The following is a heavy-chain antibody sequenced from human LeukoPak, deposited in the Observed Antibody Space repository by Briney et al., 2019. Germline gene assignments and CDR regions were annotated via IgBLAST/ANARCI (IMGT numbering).Heavy chain of an antibody. CDR1: GFSLSSNS. J-gene: IGHJ3*02. Sequence: GGSLRLACAASGFSLSSNSMNWFRQAPGKGLEWVSSMSTSATYIHYADSVKGRFTMSRDNSKNTLYLQMNSLRAEDTAVYSCAKERQDYYDSSGYYEGMFGAFDIWGQGTMVTVSS. V-gene: IGHV3-21*04. CDR2: MSTSATYI. D-gene: IGHD3-22*01. CDR3: AKERQDYYDSSGYYEGMFGAFDI.